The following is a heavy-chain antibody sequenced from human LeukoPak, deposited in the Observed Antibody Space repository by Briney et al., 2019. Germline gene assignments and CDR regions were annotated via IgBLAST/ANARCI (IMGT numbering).Heavy chain of an antibody. Sequence: GGSLRLSGAASGFTFSSNWMNWAGKARGKGREGVASINHNGNVTYYVDSVKGRFTISRDNAKNSLYLQMSNLRAEDTAVYFCARGGGLDVWGQGATVTVSS. V-gene: IGHV3-7*03. CDR2: INHNGNVT. CDR1: GFTFSSNW. D-gene: IGHD3-16*01. J-gene: IGHJ6*02. CDR3: ARGGGLDV.